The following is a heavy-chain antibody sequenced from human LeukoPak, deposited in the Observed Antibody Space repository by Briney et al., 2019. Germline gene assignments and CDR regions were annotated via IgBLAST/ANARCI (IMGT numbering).Heavy chain of an antibody. J-gene: IGHJ4*02. CDR2: INHSGST. Sequence: PSETLSLTCAVYGGSFSGYYWSWIRQPPGKGLEWIGEINHSGSTNYNPSLKSRVTISVDTSKNQFSLKLSSVTAADTAVYYCARRRSWGSYRLWGQGTLVTVSS. CDR3: ARRRSWGSYRL. D-gene: IGHD3-16*02. V-gene: IGHV4-34*01. CDR1: GGSFSGYY.